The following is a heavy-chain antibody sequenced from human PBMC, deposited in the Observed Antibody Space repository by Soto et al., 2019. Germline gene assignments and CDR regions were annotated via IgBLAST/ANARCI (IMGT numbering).Heavy chain of an antibody. CDR3: ARYAMTMIVVVPGADYGMDV. D-gene: IGHD3-22*01. V-gene: IGHV1-18*01. Sequence: ASVKVSCKASGYTFTSDGISWVRQAPGQGREWMGWISAYNGNTNYARKLQGRVTMTTDTSTSTAYMELRSLRSDDTAVYYCARYAMTMIVVVPGADYGMDVWGQGTTVTVSS. CDR2: ISAYNGNT. CDR1: GYTFTSDG. J-gene: IGHJ6*02.